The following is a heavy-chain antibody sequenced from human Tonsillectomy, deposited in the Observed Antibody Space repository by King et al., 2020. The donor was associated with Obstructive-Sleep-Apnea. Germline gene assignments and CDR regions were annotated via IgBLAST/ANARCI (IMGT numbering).Heavy chain of an antibody. CDR1: GGSITSSNW. J-gene: IGHJ3*02. CDR3: ARDPRGDLPFDI. D-gene: IGHD4-17*01. Sequence: VQLQESGPGLVKPSGTLSLTCAVSGGSITSSNWWIWVRQPPGKGLEWIGEIYHSGSTYYNPSLKSRVTISVDKSKNQFSLKLTSVTAADTAVYYCARDPRGDLPFDIWGQGTLVTVSS. V-gene: IGHV4-4*02. CDR2: IYHSGST.